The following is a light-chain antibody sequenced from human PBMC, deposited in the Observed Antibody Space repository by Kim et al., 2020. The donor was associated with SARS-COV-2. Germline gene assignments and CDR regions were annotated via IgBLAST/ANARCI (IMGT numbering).Light chain of an antibody. J-gene: IGKJ3*01. CDR2: AAS. CDR1: QGISTY. V-gene: IGKV1-9*01. Sequence: ASVGDRVTITGRASQGISTYLAWYQQEPGKAPKLLIYAASTLQSGVPSRFSGSGSGTDFTLTISSLQPEDFATYYCQQLNSYPITFGPGTKVDIK. CDR3: QQLNSYPIT.